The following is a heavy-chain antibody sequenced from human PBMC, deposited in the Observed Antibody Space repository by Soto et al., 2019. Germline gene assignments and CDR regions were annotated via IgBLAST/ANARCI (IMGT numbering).Heavy chain of an antibody. D-gene: IGHD1-26*01. V-gene: IGHV3-74*01. CDR1: GFTFSSYW. CDR2: ITPDGSAT. J-gene: IGHJ4*02. Sequence: GGSLRLSWAASGFTFSSYWMHWVRQAPGKGLVWVSRITPDGSATSYADSVKGRFTISRDNAKNTLYLQMNSLRAEDTAVYYCAKEGGLSGSYYISSSYYFDYWGQGPLVTVSS. CDR3: AKEGGLSGSYYISSSYYFDY.